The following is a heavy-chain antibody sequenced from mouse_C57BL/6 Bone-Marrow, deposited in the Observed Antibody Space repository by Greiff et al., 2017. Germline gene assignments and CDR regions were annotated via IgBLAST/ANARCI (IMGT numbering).Heavy chain of an antibody. CDR2: IYPGDGDT. CDR3: ARGATMTLYFDY. Sequence: QVQLQQSGPELVKPGASVKISCKASGYAFSSSWMNWVKQRPGKGLEWIGRIYPGDGDTNYNGKFKGKATLTADKSSSTAYMQLSSLTSEDSAVYFCARGATMTLYFDYWGQGTTLTVSS. CDR1: GYAFSSSW. J-gene: IGHJ2*01. V-gene: IGHV1-82*01. D-gene: IGHD2-4*01.